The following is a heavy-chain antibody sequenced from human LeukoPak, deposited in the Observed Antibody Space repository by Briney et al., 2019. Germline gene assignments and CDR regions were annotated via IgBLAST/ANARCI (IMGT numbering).Heavy chain of an antibody. CDR3: AKSPYGAGDIFDF. Sequence: GGSLRLSCAASGFTFSSYTMNWVRQAPGKGLEWVSSISDSGGSTYYTDSVKGRFTISRDNSKNTLYLQMNSLRAEDTAVYYCAKSPYGAGDIFDFWGQGTLVTVSS. D-gene: IGHD2-15*01. J-gene: IGHJ4*02. CDR2: ISDSGGST. CDR1: GFTFSSYT. V-gene: IGHV3-23*01.